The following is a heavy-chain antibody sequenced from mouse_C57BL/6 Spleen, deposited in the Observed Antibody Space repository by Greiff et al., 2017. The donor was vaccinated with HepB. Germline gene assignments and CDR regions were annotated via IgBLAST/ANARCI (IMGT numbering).Heavy chain of an antibody. CDR3: ARVVVTTWYFDV. CDR2: ISNGGGST. J-gene: IGHJ1*03. D-gene: IGHD2-2*01. CDR1: GFTFSDYY. V-gene: IGHV5-12*01. Sequence: EVMLVESGGGLVQPGGSLKLSCAASGFTFSDYYMYWVRQTPEKRLEWVAYISNGGGSTYYPDTVKGRFTISRDNAKNTLYLQMSRLKSEDTAMYYCARVVVTTWYFDVWGTGTTVTVSS.